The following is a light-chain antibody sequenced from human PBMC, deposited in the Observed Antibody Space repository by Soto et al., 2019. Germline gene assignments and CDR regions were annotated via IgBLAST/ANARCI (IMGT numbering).Light chain of an antibody. CDR3: QQYNSSSRT. CDR1: QSISSW. V-gene: IGKV1-5*03. J-gene: IGKJ1*01. Sequence: DIQMTQSPSTLSASVGDRVTITCRASQSISSWLAWYQQKPGKAPKLLIYKASSLESGVPSRFSGSGSGTELTLTISSLQPDDFATYYCQQYNSSSRTFGQGTKVEIK. CDR2: KAS.